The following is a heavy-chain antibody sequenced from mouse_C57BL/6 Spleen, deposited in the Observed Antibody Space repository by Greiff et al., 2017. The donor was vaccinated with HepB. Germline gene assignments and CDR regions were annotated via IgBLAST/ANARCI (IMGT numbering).Heavy chain of an antibody. CDR3: ASPSSYDYDRAWFAY. Sequence: EVQLQQSGPELVKPGASVKISCKASGYSFTGYYMNWVKQSPEKSLEWIGEINPSTGGTTYNQKFKAKATLTVDKSSSTAYMQLKSLTSEDSAVYYCASPSSYDYDRAWFAYWGQGTLVTVSA. D-gene: IGHD2-4*01. CDR2: INPSTGGT. V-gene: IGHV1-42*01. CDR1: GYSFTGYY. J-gene: IGHJ3*01.